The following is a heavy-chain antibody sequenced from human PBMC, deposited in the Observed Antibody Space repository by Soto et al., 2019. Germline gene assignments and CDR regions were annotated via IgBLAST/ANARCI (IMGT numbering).Heavy chain of an antibody. V-gene: IGHV3-30*03. Sequence: QPGGSLRLSCAASEFTFNTYAMHWVRQAPGKGLEWVAVIAYDGNDKYYADSVKGRFTISRDNSKNALYLQMNSLRPEDTAMYYCARDVGNYVPYYYGMDVWGQGTTVTVSS. D-gene: IGHD1-7*01. CDR3: ARDVGNYVPYYYGMDV. CDR2: IAYDGNDK. J-gene: IGHJ6*02. CDR1: EFTFNTYA.